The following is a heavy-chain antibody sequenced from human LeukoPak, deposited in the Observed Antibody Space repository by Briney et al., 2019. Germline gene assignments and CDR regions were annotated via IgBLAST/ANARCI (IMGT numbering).Heavy chain of an antibody. J-gene: IGHJ6*02. CDR1: GFTFSSYS. Sequence: AGGSLRLSCAASGFTFSSYSMNWVRQASGKGLEWVSSISSSSTYMYYADSVKGRFTVSRDNAKNSLYLQMNSLRAEDTAVYYCARDLAYDYTVWGQGTTVTVSS. CDR3: ARDLAYDYTV. V-gene: IGHV3-21*01. D-gene: IGHD4-11*01. CDR2: ISSSSTYM.